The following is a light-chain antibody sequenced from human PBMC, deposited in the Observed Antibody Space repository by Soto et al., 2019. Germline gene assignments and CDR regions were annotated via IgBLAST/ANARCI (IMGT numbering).Light chain of an antibody. CDR3: QQSYSTPYT. Sequence: DIQMTQSPSSLSASVGDRVTITCRASQSISSYLNWYQQKPGKAPKLLIYAASSLQSGVPSRFSGSGSGTDFTLTISSLPHADFATYYCQQSYSTPYTCGQGTKLELK. CDR2: AAS. J-gene: IGKJ2*01. CDR1: QSISSY. V-gene: IGKV1-39*01.